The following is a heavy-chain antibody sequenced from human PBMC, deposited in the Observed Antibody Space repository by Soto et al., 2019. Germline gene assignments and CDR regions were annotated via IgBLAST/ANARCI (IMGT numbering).Heavy chain of an antibody. CDR1: GFTFSSYG. V-gene: IGHV3-33*01. CDR3: AREAGTTGYYGMDV. CDR2: IWYDGSNK. J-gene: IGHJ6*02. Sequence: QVQLVESGGGEVQPGRSLRLSCAASGFTFSSYGMHWVRQAPGKGLEWVAGIWYDGSNKYYADSVKGRFTISKDNSKNTLDLKMNNLGAVDTAVYYCAREAGTTGYYGMDVWGQGTTVTVSS. D-gene: IGHD1-7*01.